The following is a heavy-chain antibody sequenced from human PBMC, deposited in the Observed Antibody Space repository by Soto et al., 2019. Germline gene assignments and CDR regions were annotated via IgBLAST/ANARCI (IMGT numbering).Heavy chain of an antibody. Sequence: GGSLRLSCAASGFTFDDYAMHWVRQAPGKGLEWVSGISWNSGSIGYADSVKGRFTISRDNAKNSLYLQMNSLRAEDTALYYCAGIYSSGWPPAEYYYYYMDVWGKGTTVTVSS. J-gene: IGHJ6*03. D-gene: IGHD6-19*01. CDR2: ISWNSGSI. CDR1: GFTFDDYA. CDR3: AGIYSSGWPPAEYYYYYMDV. V-gene: IGHV3-9*01.